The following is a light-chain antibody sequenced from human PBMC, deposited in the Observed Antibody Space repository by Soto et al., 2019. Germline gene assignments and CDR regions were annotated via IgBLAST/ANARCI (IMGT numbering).Light chain of an antibody. CDR2: AAS. V-gene: IGKV1-39*01. CDR1: QSIATY. Sequence: DIQMTQSPSSLSASVGDRITITCRASQSIATYVNWYRQKVGKAPDLLIYAASTLESGVSSRFSGSGSGTYFTLTISSLQPEDFATYYCQQSTNIPFTFSQGTQVEIK. J-gene: IGKJ2*01. CDR3: QQSTNIPFT.